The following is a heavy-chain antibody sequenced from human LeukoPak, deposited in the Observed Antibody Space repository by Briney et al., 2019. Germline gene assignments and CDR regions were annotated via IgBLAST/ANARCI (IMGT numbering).Heavy chain of an antibody. CDR2: IYHSGGT. V-gene: IGHV4-38-2*02. CDR3: AGFTFFRGVITFDY. J-gene: IGHJ4*02. Sequence: SETLSLTCTVSGYSISSGYYWGWIRQPPGKGLEWIGTIYHSGGTYYNPSLRSRVSISVDTSKNQFSLKLSSVTAADTAVYSCAGFTFFRGVITFDYWGQGTLVTVSS. D-gene: IGHD3-10*01. CDR1: GYSISSGYY.